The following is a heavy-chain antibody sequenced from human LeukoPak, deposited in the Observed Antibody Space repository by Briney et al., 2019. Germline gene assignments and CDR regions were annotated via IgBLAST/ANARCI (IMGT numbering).Heavy chain of an antibody. Sequence: GGSLRLSCEASGFTFISFGMHWVRQAPGKGLEWVAVIWNDGSNKYYADSVKGRFTISRDNSRNTLYLKMHSLRDEDTAVYYCAKGGVTSGWPTPFDSWGQGTLVTVSS. D-gene: IGHD6-19*01. V-gene: IGHV3-33*03. CDR3: AKGGVTSGWPTPFDS. CDR2: IWNDGSNK. CDR1: GFTFISFG. J-gene: IGHJ4*02.